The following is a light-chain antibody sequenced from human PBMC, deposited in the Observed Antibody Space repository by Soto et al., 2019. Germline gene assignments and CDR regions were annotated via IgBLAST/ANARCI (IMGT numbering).Light chain of an antibody. V-gene: IGKV3-20*01. CDR2: GAS. J-gene: IGKJ1*01. Sequence: EIVLKQSPGTLSLSPGERATLSCRASQSVGSSNLAWYQQKPGQAPRLLIYGASTRATGIPDRFSGSGSGTDFTLTIIRLEPEDFAVYYCQQYGSSPWGVGPGTKVEIK. CDR1: QSVGSSN. CDR3: QQYGSSPWG.